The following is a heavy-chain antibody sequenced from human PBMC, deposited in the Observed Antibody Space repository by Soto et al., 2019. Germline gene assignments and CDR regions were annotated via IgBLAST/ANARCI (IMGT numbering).Heavy chain of an antibody. D-gene: IGHD3-3*01. V-gene: IGHV3-23*01. CDR2: ISGSGGST. CDR3: ASRPAYYDFCSGYYFDY. CDR1: GFTFSSYA. Sequence: PGGSLRLSCAASGFTFSSYAMSWVRQAPGKGLEWVSAISGSGGSTYYADFVKGRFTISRDNSKNTLYLQMNSLRAEDTAVYYCASRPAYYDFCSGYYFDYWGQGSLVTVSS. J-gene: IGHJ4*02.